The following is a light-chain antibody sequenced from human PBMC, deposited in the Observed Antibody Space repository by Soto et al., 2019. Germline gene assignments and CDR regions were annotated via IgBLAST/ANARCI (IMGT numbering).Light chain of an antibody. V-gene: IGKV3-11*01. CDR1: QSVSSY. Sequence: EIVLTQSPATLSLSPGERATLSCRASQSVSSYLAWYQQKPGQAPRLLIYDASNRATGIPARFSGSGSGTDITLTISSLEPEDFAIYYCQQRGDRPYTFGQGTKVDIK. J-gene: IGKJ2*01. CDR3: QQRGDRPYT. CDR2: DAS.